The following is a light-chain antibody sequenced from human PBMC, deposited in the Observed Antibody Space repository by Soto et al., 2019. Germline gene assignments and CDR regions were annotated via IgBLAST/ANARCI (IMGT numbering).Light chain of an antibody. J-gene: IGLJ2*01. CDR2: GNS. V-gene: IGLV1-40*01. CDR3: QSYDSSLSAHVV. CDR1: SSNIGAGYD. Sequence: QSVLTQPPSVSGAPGQRVTISCTGSSSNIGAGYDVHWYQQLPGTAPKLLIYGNSNRPSGVPDRFSGSKSGTSASLAITGLQAEDEADYYCQSYDSSLSAHVVFGGGTKGTVL.